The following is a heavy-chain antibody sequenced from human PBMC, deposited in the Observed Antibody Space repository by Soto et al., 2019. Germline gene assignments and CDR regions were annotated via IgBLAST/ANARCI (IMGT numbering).Heavy chain of an antibody. V-gene: IGHV3-33*01. J-gene: IGHJ4*02. CDR1: GFTFSSYG. CDR2: IWYDGSNK. Sequence: GGSLRLSCAASGFTFSSYGMHWVRQAPGKGLEWVAVIWYDGSNKYYADSVKGRFTISRDNSKNTLYLQMNSLRAADXAVYYXARVGGTLAYGSGSYLFDYWGQGTLVTVSS. CDR3: ARVGGTLAYGSGSYLFDY. D-gene: IGHD3-10*01.